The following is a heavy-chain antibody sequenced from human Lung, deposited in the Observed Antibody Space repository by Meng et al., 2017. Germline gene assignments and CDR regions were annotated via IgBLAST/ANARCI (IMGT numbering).Heavy chain of an antibody. CDR2: NNNSGKN. Sequence: QMRGALVKASGNAPRSRFDNCGSLRGYHGPWIRHAPGRGLEWFKGNNNSGKNNYDPAPQSPATISVDTSQENLALKLSSVAAAYSAGYSCARGTTTPAHDFGYWGQGTLVTVSS. CDR3: ARGTTTPAHDFGY. V-gene: IGHV4-34*01. J-gene: IGHJ4*02. D-gene: IGHD4-11*01. CDR1: CGSLRGYH.